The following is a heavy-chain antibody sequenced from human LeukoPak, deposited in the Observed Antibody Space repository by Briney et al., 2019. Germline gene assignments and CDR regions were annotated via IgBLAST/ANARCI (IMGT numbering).Heavy chain of an antibody. CDR1: GYSFTSYW. CDR2: IYPSDSDT. Sequence: GESLKISCKGSGYSFTSYWIGWVRQMPGKGLEWMGIIYPSDSDTRYSPSFQGQVTISADKSTSTAYPQWSSLETSATAMYYCARLNSDLAVAGLWGQGTMVTVSS. CDR3: ARLNSDLAVAGL. J-gene: IGHJ3*01. V-gene: IGHV5-51*01. D-gene: IGHD6-19*01.